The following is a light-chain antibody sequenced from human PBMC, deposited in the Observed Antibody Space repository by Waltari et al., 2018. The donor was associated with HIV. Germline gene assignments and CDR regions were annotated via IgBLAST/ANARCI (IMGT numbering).Light chain of an antibody. Sequence: QSVLTQPPSASGTPEQRVTISCSGSTSHIGRNTGSWFQQYPGTAPKVLIYGKNQRPSGVPDRFSGSQSGTPASLAISGLQSEDEADYYCASWDDSLNGPVFGGGTKLTVV. CDR3: ASWDDSLNGPV. CDR1: TSHIGRNT. CDR2: GKN. J-gene: IGLJ2*01. V-gene: IGLV1-44*01.